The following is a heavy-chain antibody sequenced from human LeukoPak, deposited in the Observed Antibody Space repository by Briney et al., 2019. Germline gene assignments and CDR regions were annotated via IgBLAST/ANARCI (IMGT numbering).Heavy chain of an antibody. D-gene: IGHD6-19*01. CDR1: GYTFTSYG. V-gene: IGHV1-18*01. CDR3: ARGIAVAATEYYFDY. J-gene: IGHJ4*02. CDR2: ISAYNGNT. Sequence: ASVKVSCKASGYTFTSYGFSWVRQAPGQGLEWMGWISAYNGNTNYAQKFQGRVTMTTDTSTSTAYMELRSLRSDDTAVYYCARGIAVAATEYYFDYWGQGTLVTVSS.